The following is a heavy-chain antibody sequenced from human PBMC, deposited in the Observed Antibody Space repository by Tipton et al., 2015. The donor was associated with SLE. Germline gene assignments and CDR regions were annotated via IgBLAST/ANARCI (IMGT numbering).Heavy chain of an antibody. V-gene: IGHV4-39*02. CDR3: ARDSPGLGHPLDS. CDR1: GVSISTSRYY. CDR2: LYAGGST. D-gene: IGHD3-16*01. J-gene: IGHJ4*02. Sequence: TLSLTCSVSGVSISTSRYYWGWIRQSPGQGLEWVGSLYAGGSTYFHPSLKSRASISADASKNHFSLKLNSVTAADTAVYYCARDSPGLGHPLDSWGQGTLVSVSS.